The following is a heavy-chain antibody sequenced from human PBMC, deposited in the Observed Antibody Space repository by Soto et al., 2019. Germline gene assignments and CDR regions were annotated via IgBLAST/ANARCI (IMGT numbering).Heavy chain of an antibody. CDR1: GGSISSYY. Sequence: SETLSLTCTVSGGSISSYYWSWIRQPPGKGLEWIGYIYYSGSTDYNPSLKSRVTISVDTSKNQFSLKLSSVTAADTAVYYCARLPYYDILTGYSPYFDDWGQGTLVTVSS. J-gene: IGHJ4*02. CDR2: IYYSGST. V-gene: IGHV4-59*01. D-gene: IGHD3-9*01. CDR3: ARLPYYDILTGYSPYFDD.